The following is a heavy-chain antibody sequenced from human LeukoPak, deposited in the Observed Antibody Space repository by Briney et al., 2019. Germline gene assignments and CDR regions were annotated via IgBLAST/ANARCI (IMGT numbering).Heavy chain of an antibody. CDR1: GFAFSSYA. CDR2: ISKDGNSQ. Sequence: GRSLRLSCAASGFAFSSYALDWVRQAPGKGLEWVAVISKDGNSQNYADSVKGRFTISRDNSKNTLYLQMNSLRPEDTAVYYCAGESFDIWGQGTTVTVSS. V-gene: IGHV3-30*04. J-gene: IGHJ3*02. CDR3: AGESFDI.